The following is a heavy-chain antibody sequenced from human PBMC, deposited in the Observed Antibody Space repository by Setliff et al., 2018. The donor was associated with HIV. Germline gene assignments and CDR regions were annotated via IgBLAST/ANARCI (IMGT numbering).Heavy chain of an antibody. J-gene: IGHJ6*03. V-gene: IGHV5-51*01. CDR1: GYTFSSYW. D-gene: IGHD3-10*01. CDR3: ARAGSFDPYYYMDV. Sequence: PGESLKISCEGSGYTFSSYWIAWVRQVPGRGLEWMGIIFPRDSDTRYSPSFQGQVTISADKSISTAYLQWSSLKASDTAMYYCARAGSFDPYYYMDVWGKGTTVTVSS. CDR2: IFPRDSDT.